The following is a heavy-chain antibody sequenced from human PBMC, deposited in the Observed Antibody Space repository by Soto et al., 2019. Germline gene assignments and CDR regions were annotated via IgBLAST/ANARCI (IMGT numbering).Heavy chain of an antibody. V-gene: IGHV3-23*01. J-gene: IGHJ4*02. CDR2: ISTSGAAT. D-gene: IGHD3-22*01. CDR3: AKGGTMSCFDY. CDR1: GFTLSSYV. Sequence: XGSLKLSCAAAGFTLSSYVMSWVRQAPGKGLEWVSGISTSGAATYDADSVKGRFTISRDNSKSTLYLQMNSLRDEDTAVYYCAKGGTMSCFDYWGQGALVTVSS.